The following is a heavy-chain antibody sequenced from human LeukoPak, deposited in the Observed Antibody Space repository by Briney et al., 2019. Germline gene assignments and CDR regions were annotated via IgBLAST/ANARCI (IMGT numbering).Heavy chain of an antibody. V-gene: IGHV1-24*01. CDR3: ATLYSSYPNWFDP. J-gene: IGHJ5*02. CDR2: FDPEDGET. D-gene: IGHD5-12*01. CDR1: GSTLTELS. Sequence: GASVTVSCTVSGSTLTELSMHWVRQAPRQGLEWMGGFDPEDGETIYAQKFQGRVTMTEDTSTDTAYMELSSLRSEDTAVYYCATLYSSYPNWFDPWGQGTLVTVSS.